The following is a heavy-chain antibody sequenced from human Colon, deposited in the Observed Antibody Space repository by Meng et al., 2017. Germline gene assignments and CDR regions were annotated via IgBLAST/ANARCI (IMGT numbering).Heavy chain of an antibody. CDR3: AREPPETYYLDY. CDR1: GGTFSSYA. V-gene: IGHV1-46*01. Sequence: ASVKVSCKASGGTFSSYAISWVRQAPGQGLEYMGIIRPSSGDTRYAQKFQGRVTMTRDTSTSTVYMELSSLRSEDTAVYYCAREPPETYYLDYWGQGTLVTVSS. D-gene: IGHD1-14*01. J-gene: IGHJ4*02. CDR2: IRPSSGDT.